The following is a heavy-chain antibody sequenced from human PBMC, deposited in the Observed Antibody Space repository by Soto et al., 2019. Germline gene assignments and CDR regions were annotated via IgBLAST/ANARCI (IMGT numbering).Heavy chain of an antibody. Sequence: EVQLVESGGGLVQPGGSLKLSCAASGFTFSDSGMHWVRQASGKGLEWVGRIRSKANSYATAYAASVKGRFTISRDDSKNTAYLQMNSLTTEDMAVYYCTRWERGSQMTFDYWGQGTLVTVSS. D-gene: IGHD1-26*01. J-gene: IGHJ4*02. CDR1: GFTFSDSG. V-gene: IGHV3-73*02. CDR2: IRSKANSYAT. CDR3: TRWERGSQMTFDY.